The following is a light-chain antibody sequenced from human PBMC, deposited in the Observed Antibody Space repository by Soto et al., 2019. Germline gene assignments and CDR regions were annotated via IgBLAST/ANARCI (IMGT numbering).Light chain of an antibody. J-gene: IGKJ1*01. CDR2: GAS. Sequence: EIVMTQSPATLSVSPGERATLSCRATQSVSSNLAWYQQKLGQAPRLLIYGASTRATGIPARFSGSGSGTEFTLTISRLESEDFAVYYCQQYNNGPWTFGQGTKVEIK. V-gene: IGKV3-15*01. CDR1: QSVSSN. CDR3: QQYNNGPWT.